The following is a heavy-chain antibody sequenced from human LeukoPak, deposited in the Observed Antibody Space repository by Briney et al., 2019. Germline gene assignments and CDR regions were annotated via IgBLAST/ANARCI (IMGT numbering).Heavy chain of an antibody. D-gene: IGHD3-22*01. CDR2: ISGSGGST. V-gene: IGHV3-23*01. J-gene: IGHJ4*02. CDR1: GFTFSSYA. CDR3: AKVIGYYYDSSGYWFDY. Sequence: PGGSLRLSCAASGFTFSSYAMSWVRQAPGKGLEWVSAISGSGGSTYYADSVKGRFTISRDNSKNTLYLQMNSLRAEDTAVYYCAKVIGYYYDSSGYWFDYWGQGTLVTVSS.